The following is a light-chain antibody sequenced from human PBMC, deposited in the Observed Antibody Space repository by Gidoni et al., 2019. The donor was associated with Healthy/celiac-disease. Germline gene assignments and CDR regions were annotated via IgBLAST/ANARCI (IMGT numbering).Light chain of an antibody. CDR2: WAS. CDR1: QSVSYSSNNKNY. J-gene: IGKJ4*01. Sequence: DIVMNQPPDSLAVSLGERATSNCKSSQSVSYSSNNKNYLAWYQQKPGQPPKLLIYWASTRESGVPDRFSVSGSGTDFSLTISSLLAVVVAVYYCQQYYSTPPAFGGGTKVEIK. V-gene: IGKV4-1*01. CDR3: QQYYSTPPA.